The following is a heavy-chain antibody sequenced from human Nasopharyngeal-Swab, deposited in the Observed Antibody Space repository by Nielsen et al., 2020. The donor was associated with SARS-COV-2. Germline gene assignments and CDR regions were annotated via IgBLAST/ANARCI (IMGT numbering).Heavy chain of an antibody. V-gene: IGHV3-49*02. CDR3: VRGRKAFEV. CDR2: IATNTYGGSA. Sequence: GESLKISCKPSGFPLASYALTWVRQAPGRGLEWLGFIATNTYGGSAKYAESGRDRFSISRDDSRNVAYLQMDRLTLDDTALYRCVRGRKAFEVWGQGTMVTVSS. J-gene: IGHJ3*01. CDR1: GFPLASYA.